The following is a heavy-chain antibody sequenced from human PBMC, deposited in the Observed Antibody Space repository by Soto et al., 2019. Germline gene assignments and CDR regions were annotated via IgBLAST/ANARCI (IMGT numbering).Heavy chain of an antibody. D-gene: IGHD2-2*01. J-gene: IGHJ4*02. CDR1: GGTFSSYT. CDR3: ALSTQTTRYYFDY. CDR2: IIPILGIA. V-gene: IGHV1-69*02. Sequence: QVQLVQSGAEVKKPGSSVKVSCKASGGTFSSYTISWVRQAPGQGLEWMGRIIPILGIANYAQKFQGRVTITADKSTSTAYMELSSLRSEGTAVYYCALSTQTTRYYFDYWGQGTLVTVSS.